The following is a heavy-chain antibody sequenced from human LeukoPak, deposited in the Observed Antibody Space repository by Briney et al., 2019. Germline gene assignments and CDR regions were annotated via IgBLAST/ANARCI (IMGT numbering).Heavy chain of an antibody. V-gene: IGHV4-34*01. CDR2: VNYRGSP. CDR3: SRSGLTGMREYERADYYYYGMDL. D-gene: IGHD2-2*01. Sequence: SETLSLTCDVPGGSFSGYLWSWIRQSPGKGPEWIGEVNYRGSPHYNPSLESRVTISVDTSKNQLSLKLTSVTAADTALYYCSRSGLTGMREYERADYYYYGMDLWGQGTAVTV. CDR1: GGSFSGYL. J-gene: IGHJ6*02.